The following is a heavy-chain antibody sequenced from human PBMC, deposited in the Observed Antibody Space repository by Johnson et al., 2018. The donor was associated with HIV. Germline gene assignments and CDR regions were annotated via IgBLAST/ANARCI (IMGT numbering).Heavy chain of an antibody. J-gene: IGHJ3*02. CDR1: GFTFSSNA. CDR2: IVYDGSKK. V-gene: IGHV3-30*02. D-gene: IGHD3-3*01. CDR3: GRGGRVVMEDVFGI. Sequence: QVQLVESGGGVVQPGGSLRLSCAASGFTFSSNAMHWVRQAPGKGLEWVAFIVYDGSKKYYADSVKGRFTISRDNSKNTLYLEMNSLRAEDTAVYYCGRGGRVVMEDVFGIWGQGTMVTVSS.